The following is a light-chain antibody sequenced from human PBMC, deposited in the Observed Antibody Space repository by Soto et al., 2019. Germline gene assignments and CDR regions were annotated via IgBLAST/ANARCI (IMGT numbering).Light chain of an antibody. J-gene: IGKJ1*01. CDR3: QQLTDWPPQWT. V-gene: IGKV3D-20*02. CDR1: QSVSSSY. Sequence: EIVYTQSPVTLSLSPGERATLSCRASQSVSSSYLAWYQQKPGQAPRLLIHGASSRATGIPARFSGSGSGTDFTLTISSLEPEDFAVYYCQQLTDWPPQWTFGQGTKVDIK. CDR2: GAS.